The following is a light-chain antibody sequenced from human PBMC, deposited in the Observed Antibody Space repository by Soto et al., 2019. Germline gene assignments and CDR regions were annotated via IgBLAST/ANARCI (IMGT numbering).Light chain of an antibody. CDR2: AAS. CDR3: QQSYSTPVT. V-gene: IGKV1-39*01. CDR1: QSISSY. J-gene: IGKJ1*01. Sequence: DIQMTQSPSSLSASVGDRVTITFRASQSISSYLNWYQQKPGKAPKLLIYAASSLQSGVPSRFSGSGSGTDFTLTISSLQPEDFATYYCQQSYSTPVTFGQGTKVEIK.